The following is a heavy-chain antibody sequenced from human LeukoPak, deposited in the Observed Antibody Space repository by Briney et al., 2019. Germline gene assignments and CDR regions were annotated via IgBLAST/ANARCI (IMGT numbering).Heavy chain of an antibody. CDR2: IYYSGST. Sequence: SETLSLTCTVSGGSISSYYWSWIRQPPGKGLEWIGYIYYSGSTNYNPSLKSRVTISVDTSKNQFSLKLSSVTAADTAVYYCARDLASGSYDYWGQETLVTVSS. CDR3: ARDLASGSYDY. D-gene: IGHD1-26*01. J-gene: IGHJ4*02. CDR1: GGSISSYY. V-gene: IGHV4-59*01.